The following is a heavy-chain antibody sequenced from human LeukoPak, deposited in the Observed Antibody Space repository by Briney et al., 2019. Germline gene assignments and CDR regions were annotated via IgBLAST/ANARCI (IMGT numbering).Heavy chain of an antibody. CDR3: ARATYSSGWGTSDY. CDR1: GGSISSYY. CDR2: IYYSGST. V-gene: IGHV4-59*01. Sequence: SETLSLTCTVSGGSISSYYWSWIRQPPGKGLEWIGYIYYSGSTNYNPSLKSRVTISVDTSKNQFSLKLSSATAADTAVYYCARATYSSGWGTSDYWGQGTLVTVSS. J-gene: IGHJ4*02. D-gene: IGHD6-19*01.